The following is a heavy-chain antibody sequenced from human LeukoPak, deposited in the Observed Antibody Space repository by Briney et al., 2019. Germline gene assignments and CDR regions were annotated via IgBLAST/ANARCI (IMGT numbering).Heavy chain of an antibody. D-gene: IGHD2-8*01. CDR1: GFTFSSYA. J-gene: IGHJ4*02. CDR3: ARASEMGSDY. CDR2: ISYDGSNK. Sequence: GGSLILSCAASGFTFSSYAMHWVRQAPGKGLEWVAVISYDGSNKYYADSVKGRFTISRDNSKNTLYLQMNSLRVEDTAVYYCARASEMGSDYWGQGILVTVSS. V-gene: IGHV3-30-3*01.